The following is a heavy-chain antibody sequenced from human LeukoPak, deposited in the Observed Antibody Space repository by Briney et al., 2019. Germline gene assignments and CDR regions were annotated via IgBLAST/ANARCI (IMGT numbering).Heavy chain of an antibody. CDR1: GFTFSSYA. CDR2: ISGSGGST. J-gene: IGHJ6*02. CDR3: AKPQPGYYYYGMDV. D-gene: IGHD1-14*01. V-gene: IGHV3-23*01. Sequence: AGGSLRLSYAASGFTFSSYAMSWVRQAPGKGLEWVSAISGSGGSTYYADSVKGRFTISRDNSKNTLYLQMNSLRAEDTAVYYCAKPQPGYYYYGMDVWGQGTTVTVSS.